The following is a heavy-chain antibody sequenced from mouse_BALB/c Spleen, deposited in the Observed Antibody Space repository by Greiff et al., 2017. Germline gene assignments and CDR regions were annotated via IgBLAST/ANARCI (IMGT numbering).Heavy chain of an antibody. V-gene: IGHV1-80*01. CDR2: IYPGDGDT. CDR3: ARDGNFSPFAY. CDR1: GYAFSSYW. J-gene: IGHJ3*01. D-gene: IGHD2-1*01. Sequence: VQLVESGAELVRPGSSVKISCKASGYAFSSYWMNWVKQRPGQGLEWIGQIYPGDGDTNYNGKFKGKATLTADKSSSTAYMQLSSLTSEDSAVYFCARDGNFSPFAYWGQGTLVTVSA.